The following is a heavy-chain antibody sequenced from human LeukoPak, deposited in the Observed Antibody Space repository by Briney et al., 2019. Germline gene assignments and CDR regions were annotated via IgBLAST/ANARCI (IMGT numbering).Heavy chain of an antibody. V-gene: IGHV4-38-2*01. J-gene: IGHJ4*02. CDR2: IDHSGTT. Sequence: PSETLSLTCAVSGYSISSHYFWGWIRQPPGKGLEWIGSIDHSGTTYYNPSLKGRVTISVDTSKNQLSLKLSSVTASDTAVYYCARVKVGTTSGFDSWGQGTLVTVSS. D-gene: IGHD1-26*01. CDR1: GYSISSHYF. CDR3: ARVKVGTTSGFDS.